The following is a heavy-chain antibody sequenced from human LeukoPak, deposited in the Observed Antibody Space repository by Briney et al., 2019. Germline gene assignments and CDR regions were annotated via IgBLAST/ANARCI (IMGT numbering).Heavy chain of an antibody. CDR2: INHSGST. CDR3: ARGRGPRYCSGGSCYNWFDP. D-gene: IGHD2-15*01. V-gene: IGHV4-34*01. Sequence: ASETLSLTCAVYGGSFSGYYWSWIRQPPGKGLEWIGEINHSGSTNYNPSLKSRVTISVDTSKNQFSLKLSSVTAADTAVYYCARGRGPRYCSGGSCYNWFDPWGQGTLVTVSS. J-gene: IGHJ5*02. CDR1: GGSFSGYY.